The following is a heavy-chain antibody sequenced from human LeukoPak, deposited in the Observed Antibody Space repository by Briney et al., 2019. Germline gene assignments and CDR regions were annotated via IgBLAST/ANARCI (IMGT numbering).Heavy chain of an antibody. Sequence: ASVKVSCKTSGYIFTSADNNWVRQATGQGLEWMGYINPNTGKTGYAQKFQGRVTFTRNTAINTAYLELSSLTSEDTAVYYCARVSGDYLYVPYDPWGQGTLVTVSS. CDR1: GYIFTSAD. V-gene: IGHV1-8*03. D-gene: IGHD4-17*01. CDR2: INPNTGKT. CDR3: ARVSGDYLYVPYDP. J-gene: IGHJ5*02.